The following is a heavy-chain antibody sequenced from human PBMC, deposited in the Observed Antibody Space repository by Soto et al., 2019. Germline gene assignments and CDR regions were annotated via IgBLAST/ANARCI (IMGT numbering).Heavy chain of an antibody. V-gene: IGHV1-18*01. Sequence: ASVKVSCKASGYTFTSYGISWVRQAPGQGLEWMGWISAYNGNTNYAQKLQGRVTMTTDTSTSTAYMELRSLRSDDTAVYYCARDPLPYSGYDSEYFDYWGQGTLVTVSS. CDR2: ISAYNGNT. CDR1: GYTFTSYG. D-gene: IGHD5-12*01. CDR3: ARDPLPYSGYDSEYFDY. J-gene: IGHJ4*02.